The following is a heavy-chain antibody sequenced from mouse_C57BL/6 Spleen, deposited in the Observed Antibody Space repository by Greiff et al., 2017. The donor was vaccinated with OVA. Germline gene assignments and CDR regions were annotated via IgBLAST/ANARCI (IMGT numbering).Heavy chain of an antibody. Sequence: QVHVKQSGAELVKPGASVKLSCKASGYTFTSYWMQWVKQRPGQGLEWIGEIDPSDSYTNYNQKFKGKATLTVDTSSSTAYMQLSSLTSEDSAVYYCANVLLYYFDYWGQGTTLTVSS. CDR1: GYTFTSYW. CDR2: IDPSDSYT. D-gene: IGHD5-1*01. V-gene: IGHV1-50*01. CDR3: ANVLLYYFDY. J-gene: IGHJ2*01.